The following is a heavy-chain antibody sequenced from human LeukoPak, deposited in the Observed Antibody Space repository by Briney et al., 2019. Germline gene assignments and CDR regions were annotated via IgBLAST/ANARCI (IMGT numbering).Heavy chain of an antibody. J-gene: IGHJ3*02. D-gene: IGHD6-19*01. CDR3: ARRVAVARRDAFDI. V-gene: IGHV1-18*01. Sequence: GASVKVSCKASGYIFTSYSIIWVRQAPGQGLEWMGWISSYNGNTNYAQKLQGRVTMSTDTSTGTAYMVLRSLRSDDTAVYYCARRVAVARRDAFDIWGQGTMVTVSS. CDR2: ISSYNGNT. CDR1: GYIFTSYS.